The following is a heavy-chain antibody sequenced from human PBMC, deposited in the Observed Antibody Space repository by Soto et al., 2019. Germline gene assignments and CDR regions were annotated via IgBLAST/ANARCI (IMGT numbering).Heavy chain of an antibody. D-gene: IGHD3-3*01. CDR2: IRSKANSYAT. V-gene: IGHV3-73*01. CDR3: TSPYYDFWSGYFPYGMDV. J-gene: IGHJ6*02. CDR1: GFTFGGSA. Sequence: GGALRLSCGASGFTFGGSAVYWVRPASGKGVGWVGRIRSKANSYATAYAASVKGRFTISRDDSKNTAYLQMNSLKTEDTAVYYCTSPYYDFWSGYFPYGMDVWGQGTTVTVSS.